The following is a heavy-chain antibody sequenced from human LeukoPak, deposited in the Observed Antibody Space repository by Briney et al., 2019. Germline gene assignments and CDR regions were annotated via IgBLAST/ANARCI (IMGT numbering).Heavy chain of an antibody. V-gene: IGHV1-2*02. CDR2: INPDSGGT. Sequence: ASVKVSCKASGYTFTGYYMHWVRQAPGQGLEWMGWINPDSGGTNYAQKFQGRVTITADESTSTAYMELSSLRSEDTAVYYCARENWFDPWGQGTLVTVSS. J-gene: IGHJ5*02. CDR1: GYTFTGYY. CDR3: ARENWFDP.